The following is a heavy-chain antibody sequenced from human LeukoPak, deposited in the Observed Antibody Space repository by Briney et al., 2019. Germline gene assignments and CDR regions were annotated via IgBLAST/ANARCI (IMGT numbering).Heavy chain of an antibody. V-gene: IGHV1-46*01. Sequence: ASVKVFCKASGYTFTSYYMHWVRQAPGQGLEWMGIINPSGGSTSYAQKFQGRVTMTRDMSTSTVYMELSSLRSEDTAVYYCARGYGGNAFDYWGQGTLVTVSS. CDR2: INPSGGST. D-gene: IGHD4-23*01. CDR1: GYTFTSYY. CDR3: ARGYGGNAFDY. J-gene: IGHJ4*02.